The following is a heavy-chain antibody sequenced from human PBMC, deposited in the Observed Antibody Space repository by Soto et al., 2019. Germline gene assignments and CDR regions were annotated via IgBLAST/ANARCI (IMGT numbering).Heavy chain of an antibody. J-gene: IGHJ6*02. D-gene: IGHD3-22*01. Sequence: PGGSLRLSCAASGFTFSSYAMHWVRQAPGKGLEWVAVISYDGSNKYYADSVKGRFTISRDNSKNTLYLKMNSLRAEDTAVYYCARDRIVVKEDYSDYYGMDVWGQGTTVTVSS. CDR2: ISYDGSNK. CDR3: ARDRIVVKEDYSDYYGMDV. CDR1: GFTFSSYA. V-gene: IGHV3-30-3*01.